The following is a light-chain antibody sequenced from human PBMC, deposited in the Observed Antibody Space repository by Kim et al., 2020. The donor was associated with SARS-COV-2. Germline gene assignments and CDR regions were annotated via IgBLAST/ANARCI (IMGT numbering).Light chain of an antibody. CDR2: AAS. CDR1: QGISSS. Sequence: DIQMTQSPSSLSASVGDRVTITCRASQGISSSLAWYQQKPGKVPKLLIYAASALQPGVPSRFSGSESGTDFTLTISSLQPEDVATYYCQQYNIGPDTFGQGTRLEIK. V-gene: IGKV1-27*01. J-gene: IGKJ5*01. CDR3: QQYNIGPDT.